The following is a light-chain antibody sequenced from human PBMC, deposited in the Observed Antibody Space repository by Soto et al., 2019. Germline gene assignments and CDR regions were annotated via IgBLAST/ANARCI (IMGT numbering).Light chain of an antibody. CDR2: DVS. V-gene: IGLV2-14*01. CDR1: SSDIGVYNH. CDR3: SSFTSTSTNYV. J-gene: IGLJ1*01. Sequence: QSALTQPASVSGSPGQSITISCTGTSSDIGVYNHVSWYQQHPGKAPKLMIYDVSNRPSGVSNRFSGSKSGNTASLTISGLQPEDEADYYCSSFTSTSTNYVVGTGTEVTVL.